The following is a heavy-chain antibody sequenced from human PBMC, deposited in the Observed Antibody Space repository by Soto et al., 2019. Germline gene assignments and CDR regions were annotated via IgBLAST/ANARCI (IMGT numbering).Heavy chain of an antibody. J-gene: IGHJ4*02. V-gene: IGHV3-13*01. CDR1: GFTFSSYD. CDR3: ARGRYFDWLLYRMGVAY. D-gene: IGHD3-9*01. CDR2: IGTAGDT. Sequence: EVQLVESGGGLVQPGGSLRLSCAASGFTFSSYDMHWVRQATGKGLEWVSAIGTAGDTYYPGSVKGRFTISRENAKNSLYLQMNSLRAGDTAVYYCARGRYFDWLLYRMGVAYWGQGTLVTVSS.